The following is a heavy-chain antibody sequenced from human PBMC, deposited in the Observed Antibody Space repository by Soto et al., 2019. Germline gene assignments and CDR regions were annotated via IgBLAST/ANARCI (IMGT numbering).Heavy chain of an antibody. J-gene: IGHJ4*02. CDR2: INPNSGGT. V-gene: IGHV1-2*04. CDR3: ARATPLRYFDWLWDYFDY. D-gene: IGHD3-9*01. Sequence: QVQLVQSGAEVKKPGASVKVSCKASGYTFTGYYMHWVRQAPGQGLEWMGWINPNSGGTNYAQKLQGWVTMTRDTSLSTAYMELSRLRSDDTAVYYCARATPLRYFDWLWDYFDYWGQGTLVTVSS. CDR1: GYTFTGYY.